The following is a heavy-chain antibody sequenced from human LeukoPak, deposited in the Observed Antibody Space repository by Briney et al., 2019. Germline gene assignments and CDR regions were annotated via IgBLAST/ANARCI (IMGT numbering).Heavy chain of an antibody. V-gene: IGHV1-69*04. J-gene: IGHJ4*02. Sequence: ASVKVSCKASGGTFSSYAISWVRQSPGLGLEWMGRIIPIFGIANYAQKFQGRVTITADKSTSTAYMELSSLRSEDTAVYYCASGYYDSSGYSDYWGQGTLVTVSS. CDR2: IIPIFGIA. D-gene: IGHD3-22*01. CDR3: ASGYYDSSGYSDY. CDR1: GGTFSSYA.